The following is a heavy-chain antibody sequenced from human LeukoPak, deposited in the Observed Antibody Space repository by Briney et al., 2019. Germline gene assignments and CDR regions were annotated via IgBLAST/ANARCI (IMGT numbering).Heavy chain of an antibody. J-gene: IGHJ3*02. CDR3: ARGLLWFGELTFDI. Sequence: ASVKVSCKASGYTFTGYYMHWVRQAPGQGLAWMGWINPNSGGTNYAQKFQGRVTMTRDTSISTAYMELSRLRSDDTAVYYCARGLLWFGELTFDIWGQGTMVTVSS. CDR2: INPNSGGT. CDR1: GYTFTGYY. D-gene: IGHD3-10*01. V-gene: IGHV1-2*02.